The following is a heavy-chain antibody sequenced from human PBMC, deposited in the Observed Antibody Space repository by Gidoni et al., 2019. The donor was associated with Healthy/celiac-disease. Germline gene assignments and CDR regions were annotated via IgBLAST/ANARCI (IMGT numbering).Heavy chain of an antibody. V-gene: IGHV4-39*07. CDR2: IYYSGST. Sequence: QLQLQESCPGLVKPSATLSLPCTVSGGSIRSSSYYLGWLRQPPGKGLEWIGCIYYSGSTYYNPALKSRVTISVDTSKNQFSLKLSSVTAADTAVYYCASHRKGGSYWHDSYYFDYRGQGTLVTVSS. CDR3: ASHRKGGSYWHDSYYFDY. CDR1: GGSIRSSSYY. D-gene: IGHD1-26*01. J-gene: IGHJ4*02.